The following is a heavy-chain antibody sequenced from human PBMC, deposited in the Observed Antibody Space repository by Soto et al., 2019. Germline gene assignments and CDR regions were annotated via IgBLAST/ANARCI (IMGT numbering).Heavy chain of an antibody. CDR3: AREGITTVTGDVDY. CDR1: GGSINRSSYY. J-gene: IGHJ4*02. D-gene: IGHD4-17*01. CDR2: IYYSGST. V-gene: IGHV4-39*01. Sequence: QLQLQESGPGLVKTSETLSLTCAVSGGSINRSSYYWGWIRQPPGKGLEWIGNIYYSGSTYYNPSLKSRVTISVDTSKNQFSLKLSSVTAADTAVYYCAREGITTVTGDVDYWGQETLVTVSS.